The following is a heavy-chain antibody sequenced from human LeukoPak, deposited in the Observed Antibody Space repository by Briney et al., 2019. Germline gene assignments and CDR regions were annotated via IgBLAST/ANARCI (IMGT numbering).Heavy chain of an antibody. CDR3: ATDAAAPPDGHY. V-gene: IGHV3-7*01. J-gene: IGHJ4*02. CDR2: IKQDGSEK. D-gene: IGHD6-13*01. CDR1: GFTFSSYW. Sequence: GGSLRLSCAASGFTFSSYWMSWVRQAPGKGLEWVANIKQDGSEKYYVDSVKGRFTISRDNAKNSLYLQMNSLRAEDTAVCYCATDAAAPPDGHYWGQGTLVTVSS.